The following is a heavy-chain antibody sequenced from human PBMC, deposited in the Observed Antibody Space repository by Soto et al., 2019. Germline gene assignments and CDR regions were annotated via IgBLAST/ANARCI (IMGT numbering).Heavy chain of an antibody. Sequence: PGESLKISCKGSGYSFTSYWIVWVRQMPGKGLEWMGIIYPGDSDTRYSPSFQGQVTISVDKSISTAYLQWSSLKATDTAMYYCARHAYDFWSGHPNPRYYYGMDVWGQGTTVTVSS. CDR2: IYPGDSDT. CDR3: ARHAYDFWSGHPNPRYYYGMDV. CDR1: GYSFTSYW. J-gene: IGHJ6*02. V-gene: IGHV5-51*01. D-gene: IGHD3-3*01.